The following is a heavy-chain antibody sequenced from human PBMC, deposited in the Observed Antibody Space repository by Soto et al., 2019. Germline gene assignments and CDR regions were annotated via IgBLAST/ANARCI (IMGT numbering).Heavy chain of an antibody. CDR2: IGQDGSEK. Sequence: EVQLVESGGGLVQPGGSLRLACVASGFTFRNYWMNWVRQAPGKGREWVVNIGQDGSEKYYVDSVKGRFTVSRDNAKNSLYLQMDSLRAEDTAVYYCARGTPTPGIDYWGQGTLVTVSS. J-gene: IGHJ4*02. CDR1: GFTFRNYW. CDR3: ARGTPTPGIDY. D-gene: IGHD1-26*01. V-gene: IGHV3-7*03.